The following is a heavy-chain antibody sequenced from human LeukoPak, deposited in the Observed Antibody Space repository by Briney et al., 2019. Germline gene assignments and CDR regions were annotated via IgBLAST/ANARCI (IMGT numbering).Heavy chain of an antibody. J-gene: IGHJ6*02. D-gene: IGHD5-24*01. CDR3: ARDSRVEMATMGYYGMDV. CDR1: GFTFSSYG. CDR2: IRYDGSNQ. Sequence: GGSLRLSCAASGFTFSSYGMHWVRQSPGKGLDWVAFIRYDGSNQFYADSVKGRFTISRDNSKNTLYLQMNSLRAEDTAAYYCARDSRVEMATMGYYGMDVWGQGTTVTVSS. V-gene: IGHV3-30*02.